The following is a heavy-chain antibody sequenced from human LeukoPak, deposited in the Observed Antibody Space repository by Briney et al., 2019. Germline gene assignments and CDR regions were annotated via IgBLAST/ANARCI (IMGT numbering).Heavy chain of an antibody. CDR2: IIPILGLA. Sequence: ASVKVSCKASGGTFSSYAISWVRQAPGQGLEWMGRIIPILGLASYTQKFQGRVTITADKSTSTIYMELSSLTPEDTAVYYCARGLDSSSSHWGQGTLVTVSS. CDR3: ARGLDSSSSH. V-gene: IGHV1-69*04. CDR1: GGTFSSYA. D-gene: IGHD6-6*01. J-gene: IGHJ4*02.